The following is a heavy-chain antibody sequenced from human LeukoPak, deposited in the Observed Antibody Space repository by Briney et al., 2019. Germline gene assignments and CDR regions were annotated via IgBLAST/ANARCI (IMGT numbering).Heavy chain of an antibody. CDR2: IYHSRST. CDR1: GGSISSGDHY. D-gene: IGHD3-22*01. Sequence: SQTLSLTCTVSGGSISSGDHYWRWIRQPPGKGLEWIGYIYHSRSTYYNPSLKSRVTISVDRSKNQFSLKVSSVTAADTAVYYCAGLITTAWYFDLWGRGTLVTVSS. J-gene: IGHJ2*01. V-gene: IGHV4-30-2*01. CDR3: AGLITTAWYFDL.